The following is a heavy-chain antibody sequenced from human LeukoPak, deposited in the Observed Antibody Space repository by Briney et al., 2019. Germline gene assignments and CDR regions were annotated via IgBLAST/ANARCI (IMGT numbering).Heavy chain of an antibody. Sequence: HSETLSLTCTVSGGSISSYYWSWIRQPPGKGLEWIGYIYYSGSTNYNPSLRSRVTISVDTSKNQFSLKLSSVTAADTAVYYCARVSYGGKNWFDPWGQGTLVTVSS. CDR1: GGSISSYY. V-gene: IGHV4-59*01. D-gene: IGHD4-23*01. CDR3: ARVSYGGKNWFDP. CDR2: IYYSGST. J-gene: IGHJ5*02.